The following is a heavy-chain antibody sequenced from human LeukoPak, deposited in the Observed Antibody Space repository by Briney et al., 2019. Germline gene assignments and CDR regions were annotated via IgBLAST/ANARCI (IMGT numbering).Heavy chain of an antibody. CDR3: AKNRDFWSGSDAFDL. CDR1: GFTFCGYG. Sequence: GGAPRLSRAAPGFTFCGYGMNWGRQAPGEGVGGGSPISGSGGGTYYADSVKGRFTISRDNSKYTLSLQMNSLRAEDTAVYYCAKNRDFWSGSDAFDLWGQGTMVTVSS. J-gene: IGHJ3*01. CDR2: ISGSGGGT. D-gene: IGHD3-3*01. V-gene: IGHV3-23*01.